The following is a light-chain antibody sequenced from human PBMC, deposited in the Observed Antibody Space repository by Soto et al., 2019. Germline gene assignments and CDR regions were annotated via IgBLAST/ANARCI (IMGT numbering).Light chain of an antibody. J-gene: IGLJ3*02. V-gene: IGLV1-44*01. Sequence: QSVLTQPLSASGTPGQRVTISCSGSSSNIGSNTVNWYQQLPGTAPKLLIYSNNQRPSGVPDRFSGSKSGTSASLAISGLQSEDEADYYCAAWDDSLKGGVFGGGTKLTVL. CDR1: SSNIGSNT. CDR3: AAWDDSLKGGV. CDR2: SNN.